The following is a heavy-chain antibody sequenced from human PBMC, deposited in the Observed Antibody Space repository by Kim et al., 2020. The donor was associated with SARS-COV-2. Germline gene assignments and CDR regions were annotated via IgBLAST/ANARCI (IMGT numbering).Heavy chain of an antibody. V-gene: IGHV7-4-1*02. D-gene: IGHD3-16*02. CDR1: GYTFTKYA. J-gene: IGHJ4*02. CDR2: INTDSGNP. Sequence: ASVKVSCRASGYTFTKYAITWLRQAPGQGPEWMGWINTDSGNPTYAQGFTGRFVFSLDTAVSTAYPQISSLRAEDTALYFCARVIGETYRFIEYWGQGTL. CDR3: ARVIGETYRFIEY.